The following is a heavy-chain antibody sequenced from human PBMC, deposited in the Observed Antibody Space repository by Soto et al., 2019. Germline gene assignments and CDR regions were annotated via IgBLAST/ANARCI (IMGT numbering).Heavy chain of an antibody. CDR3: ARDPRSQAHPYYYYGRDV. J-gene: IGHJ6*02. Sequence: QVQLVQSGAEVKKPGASVKLSCKAAGYSFTSYGISWVRQAPGQGLEWMGWISAYKRNAKYAQNLRDRVTMTTDTSTSTAYMDLRSLRSDDTDVYFCARDPRSQAHPYYYYGRDVWGQGTAVTVSS. V-gene: IGHV1-18*04. D-gene: IGHD3-10*01. CDR2: ISAYKRNA. CDR1: GYSFTSYG.